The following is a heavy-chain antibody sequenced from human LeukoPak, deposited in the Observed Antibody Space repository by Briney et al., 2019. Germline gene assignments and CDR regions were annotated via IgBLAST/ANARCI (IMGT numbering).Heavy chain of an antibody. CDR2: ISAYNGNT. CDR3: ARGVQLWPMSPNFDY. D-gene: IGHD5-18*01. J-gene: IGHJ4*02. V-gene: IGHV1-18*01. CDR1: GYTFTSYG. Sequence: VAPVTVSCKASGYTFTSYGISWVRQAPGQGLEWMGWISAYNGNTNYAQKLQGRVTMTTDTSTSTAYMELRSLRSDDTAVYYCARGVQLWPMSPNFDYWGQGTLVTVSS.